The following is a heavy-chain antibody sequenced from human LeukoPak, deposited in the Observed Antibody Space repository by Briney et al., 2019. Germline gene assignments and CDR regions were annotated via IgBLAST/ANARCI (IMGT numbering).Heavy chain of an antibody. CDR3: ARGPYSSSWYQDY. J-gene: IGHJ4*02. V-gene: IGHV1-46*04. Sequence: AAVKVSCKHSGYTFTSDYMYWVRQAPGQGGEGMGIINPSLGTTNYAQRLQGRGTITRDTSTSTVYMNLGSLRSEDTAVSYCARGPYSSSWYQDYWGQGTLVTVSS. CDR2: INPSLGTT. D-gene: IGHD6-13*01. CDR1: GYTFTSDY.